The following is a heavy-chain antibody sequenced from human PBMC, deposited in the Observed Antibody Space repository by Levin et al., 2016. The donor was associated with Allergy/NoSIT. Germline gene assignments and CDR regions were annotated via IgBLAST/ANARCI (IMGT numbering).Heavy chain of an antibody. V-gene: IGHV3-48*02. CDR2: ISSSSSTI. D-gene: IGHD1-26*01. J-gene: IGHJ4*02. CDR3: ARLLVGATTGYGY. Sequence: VRQAPGKGLEWVSYISSSSSTIYYADSVKGRFTISRDNAKNSLYLQMNSLRDEDTAVYYCARLLVGATTGYGYWGQGTLVTVSS.